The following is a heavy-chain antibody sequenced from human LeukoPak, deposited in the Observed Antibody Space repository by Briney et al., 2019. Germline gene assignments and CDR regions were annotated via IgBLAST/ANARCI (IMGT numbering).Heavy chain of an antibody. J-gene: IGHJ4*02. CDR3: ARITRVGGVGGYFDY. CDR1: GYTFTGYY. CDR2: INPNSGGT. V-gene: IGHV1-2*02. Sequence: GASVKVSCKASGYTFTGYYMHWVRQAPGQGLEWMGWINPNSGGTNYAQKFQGRVTMTRDTSISTAYMELSRLRSDDTAVYYCARITRVGGVGGYFDYGGQGTLVTVPS. D-gene: IGHD3-10*01.